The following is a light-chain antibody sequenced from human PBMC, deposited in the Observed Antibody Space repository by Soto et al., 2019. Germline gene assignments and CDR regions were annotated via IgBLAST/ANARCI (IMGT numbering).Light chain of an antibody. CDR2: EAS. Sequence: EIVLTQSPGTLSLSQGERATLSCRASQSVSSYLAWYQQKPGQAPRLLIYEASNRATGIPARFSGSGSGTDFTLTISSLESEDSAVYYCQQRSYWPPYTFGQGTKVDIK. J-gene: IGKJ2*01. CDR1: QSVSSY. V-gene: IGKV3-11*01. CDR3: QQRSYWPPYT.